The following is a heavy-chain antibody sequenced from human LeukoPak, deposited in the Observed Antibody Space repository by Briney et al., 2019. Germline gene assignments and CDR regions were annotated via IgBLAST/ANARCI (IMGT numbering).Heavy chain of an antibody. CDR3: ARVGGSVGWYGTIDS. V-gene: IGHV4-61*09. J-gene: IGHJ4*02. CDR1: GGSISSGSYY. CDR2: LYTSGTT. Sequence: PSQTLSLTCTVSGGSISSGSYYWTWIRQPAGKGLEWIGHLYTSGTTSYNPSLQSRVTISADTSKQQFSLRLTSVTAADTAVYYCARVGGSVGWYGTIDSWGQGTLVTLSS. D-gene: IGHD6-19*01.